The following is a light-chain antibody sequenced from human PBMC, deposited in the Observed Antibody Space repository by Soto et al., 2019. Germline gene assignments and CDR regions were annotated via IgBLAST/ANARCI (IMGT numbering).Light chain of an antibody. V-gene: IGKV3-20*01. Sequence: IVLAQSPGTLSFSPGETATLSCRASQTVSSTYLAWYQHKPGRAPRLLIDGASSRAAGIPDRFSGSGSGKDFTLTISRLEPEDLAVYSGQQPDYPVTFRXGPKVDIX. CDR3: QQPDYPVT. CDR1: QTVSSTY. J-gene: IGKJ1*01. CDR2: GAS.